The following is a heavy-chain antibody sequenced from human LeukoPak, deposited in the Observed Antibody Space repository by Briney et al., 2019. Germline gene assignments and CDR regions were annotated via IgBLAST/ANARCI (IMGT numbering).Heavy chain of an antibody. CDR3: ARALIITSRSWYFDL. V-gene: IGHV4-34*01. CDR1: DGSFSDYY. J-gene: IGHJ2*01. D-gene: IGHD3-10*01. Sequence: SETLSLTCAVSDGSFSDYYWTWIRQPPGKELEWIGEINHSGSTNYDPSLKSRVIMSLDTSKNHFSLRLSSVTAADTAVYYCARALIITSRSWYFDLWGRGALVTVSS. CDR2: INHSGST.